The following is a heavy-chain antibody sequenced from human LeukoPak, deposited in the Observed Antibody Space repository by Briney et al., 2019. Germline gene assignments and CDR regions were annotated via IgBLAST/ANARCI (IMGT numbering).Heavy chain of an antibody. CDR3: ARDYYYDSSGYYSDPLYAFDI. CDR1: GYTFTSYG. Sequence: ASVKVSCKASGYTFTSYGISWVRQAPGQGLEWMGWISAYNGNTNYAQKLQGRVTMTTDTSTSTAYMELRSLRSDDTAVYYCARDYYYDSSGYYSDPLYAFDIWGQGTMVTVSS. D-gene: IGHD3-22*01. V-gene: IGHV1-18*01. CDR2: ISAYNGNT. J-gene: IGHJ3*02.